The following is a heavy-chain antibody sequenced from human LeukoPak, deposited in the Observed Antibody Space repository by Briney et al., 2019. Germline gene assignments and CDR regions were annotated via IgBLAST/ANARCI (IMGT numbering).Heavy chain of an antibody. V-gene: IGHV3-23*01. J-gene: IGHJ4*02. CDR1: EFTFDNYA. Sequence: GGSLRLSCAASEFTFDNYAMNWVRQAPGKRQEWVSSITGNVRDTYYADSVKGRFTISRDNSKNTLYLQMNSLRAEDTAVYYCAKGSDEHCTGITCYPFDYWGQGTLVTVSS. D-gene: IGHD2-8*02. CDR3: AKGSDEHCTGITCYPFDY. CDR2: ITGNVRDT.